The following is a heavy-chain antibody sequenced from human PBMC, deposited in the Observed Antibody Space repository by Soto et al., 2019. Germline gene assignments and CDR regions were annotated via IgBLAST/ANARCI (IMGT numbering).Heavy chain of an antibody. Sequence: YETLSLTCTVSGGPISSYYWSWIRQPPGKGLEWIGYIYYSGSTNYSPSLKSRVTISVDTSKNQFSLKLSSVTAADSPVYYCARRYGAKFDYWGQGTLVTVSS. J-gene: IGHJ4*02. CDR3: ARRYGAKFDY. CDR1: GGPISSYY. CDR2: IYYSGST. D-gene: IGHD4-17*01. V-gene: IGHV4-59*08.